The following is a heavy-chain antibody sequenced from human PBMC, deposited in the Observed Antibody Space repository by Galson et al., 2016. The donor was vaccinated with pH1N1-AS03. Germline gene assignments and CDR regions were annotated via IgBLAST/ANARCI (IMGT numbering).Heavy chain of an antibody. CDR3: AREGFRRRLLLPGAFDV. D-gene: IGHD3-22*01. J-gene: IGHJ3*01. V-gene: IGHV1-18*01. Sequence: SVKVSCKVSGYTFTAYGVSWVRQAPGQGLQWMGWISTHNGDTNYAQTFHGRGTLTTDTSTTTVYLELRSLHSDDTAVYYCAREGFRRRLLLPGAFDVWGQGTMLTVSS. CDR2: ISTHNGDT. CDR1: GYTFTAYG.